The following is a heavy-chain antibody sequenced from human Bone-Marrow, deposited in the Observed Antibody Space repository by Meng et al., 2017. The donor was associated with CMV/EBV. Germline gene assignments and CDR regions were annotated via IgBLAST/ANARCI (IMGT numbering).Heavy chain of an antibody. CDR1: GFTFSGSA. Sequence: GESLKISCAASGFTFSGSAMHWVRQASGKGLEWVSRIRSKANSYATAYAASVKGRFTISRDDSKNTAYLQMNSLKTEDTAVYYCTRITMVRGVITTRSGMDVWGQGTTVTVSS. D-gene: IGHD3-10*01. CDR3: TRITMVRGVITTRSGMDV. V-gene: IGHV3-73*01. J-gene: IGHJ6*02. CDR2: IRSKANSYAT.